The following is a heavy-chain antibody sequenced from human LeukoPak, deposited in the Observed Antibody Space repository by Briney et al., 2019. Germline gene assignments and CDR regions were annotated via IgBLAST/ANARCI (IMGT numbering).Heavy chain of an antibody. CDR1: GGSFSGYY. J-gene: IGHJ6*03. D-gene: IGHD3-22*01. V-gene: IGHV4-34*01. CDR2: INHSGST. Sequence: SETLSLTCAVYGGSFSGYYWSWIRQPPGNRLEWIGEINHSGSTNYDPSLKSRGTISVDTSKNQFSLKLSSVTAADTAVYYCARGRGYDSSGYYRYYYYYMDVWGKGTTVTVSS. CDR3: ARGRGYDSSGYYRYYYYYMDV.